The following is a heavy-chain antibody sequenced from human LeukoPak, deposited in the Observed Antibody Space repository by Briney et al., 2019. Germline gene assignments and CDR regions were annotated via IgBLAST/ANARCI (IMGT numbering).Heavy chain of an antibody. CDR3: ARSRKSHDYQLNWFRP. J-gene: IGHJ5*02. Sequence: ASVKVSCKASGYTFTSYAIHWVRQAPGQGLEWMGWINPNSGGTNYAQKFQGWVTMTRDTSISTAYMELSRLRSEDTAVYYCARSRKSHDYQLNWFRPWGQGTLVTVPP. CDR2: INPNSGGT. V-gene: IGHV1-2*04. D-gene: IGHD4-11*01. CDR1: GYTFTSYA.